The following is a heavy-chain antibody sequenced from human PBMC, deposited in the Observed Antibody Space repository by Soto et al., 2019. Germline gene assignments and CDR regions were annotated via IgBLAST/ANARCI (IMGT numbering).Heavy chain of an antibody. CDR2: VVPMFGTT. V-gene: IGHV1-69*01. D-gene: IGHD1-1*01. Sequence: QVQLVQSGPELKKPGSSVKVSCKASGDTFNSYGISWVRQAPGQGLEGMGGVVPMFGTTNLVLKFEERVSISADQSTTTVYMDIRRLASEDKAVYYFARDLEDVHLGNAFDVWGHGRRVTVSS. J-gene: IGHJ3*01. CDR1: GDTFNSYG. CDR3: ARDLEDVHLGNAFDV.